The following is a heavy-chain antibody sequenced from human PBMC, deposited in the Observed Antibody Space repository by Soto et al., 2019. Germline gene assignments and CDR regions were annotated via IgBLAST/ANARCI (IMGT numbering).Heavy chain of an antibody. V-gene: IGHV2-5*02. J-gene: IGHJ5*02. CDR1: GFSLSTSGVA. Sequence: QITLKESGPTLVKPTQTLTLTCTFSGFSLSTSGVAVGWIRQPPGKALEWLALIYWDDDERYSPSLKTRLTITKDTSKNQVFSTMPNMDPVDTATYSCAHKRSDCIGTDCYHWFDPWGQGTLVTVSS. D-gene: IGHD2-2*01. CDR3: AHKRSDCIGTDCYHWFDP. CDR2: IYWDDDE.